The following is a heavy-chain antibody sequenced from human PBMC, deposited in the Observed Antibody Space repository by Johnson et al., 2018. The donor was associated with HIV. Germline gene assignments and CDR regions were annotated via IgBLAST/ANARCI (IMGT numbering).Heavy chain of an antibody. CDR2: INSDGRSP. CDR3: AKDGDYDILPLGDAFDI. D-gene: IGHD3-9*01. CDR1: GFTFSSYW. Sequence: VPLVESGGGVVQPGGSLRLSCPASGFTFSSYWMHCVRQAPGQGLVWVSRINSDGRSPYYADPVKGRFAISRDNSTNTRYLQMTSLSAEDTAVYYCAKDGDYDILPLGDAFDIWGQGTMVTVSS. J-gene: IGHJ3*02. V-gene: IGHV3-74*01.